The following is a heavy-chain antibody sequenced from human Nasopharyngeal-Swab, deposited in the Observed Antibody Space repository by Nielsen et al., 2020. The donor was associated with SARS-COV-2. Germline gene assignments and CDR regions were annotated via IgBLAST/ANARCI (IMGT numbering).Heavy chain of an antibody. Sequence: GESLKISCTASGFTFSSFWMHWVRQAPGKGLVWVSRLNSDGSSTSYADSVQGRFTISRDNAKNTLFLQMNSVRVEDTAVYYYVGQSPGGYYYYYMDVWGTGTTVTVSS. J-gene: IGHJ6*03. CDR1: GFTFSSFW. V-gene: IGHV3-74*01. CDR2: LNSDGSST. D-gene: IGHD3-10*01. CDR3: VGQSPGGYYYYYMDV.